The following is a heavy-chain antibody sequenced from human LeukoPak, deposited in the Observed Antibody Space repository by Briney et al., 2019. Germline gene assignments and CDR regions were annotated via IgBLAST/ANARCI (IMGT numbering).Heavy chain of an antibody. CDR1: GASIRSGDYY. J-gene: IGHJ3*02. CDR3: ARDCSGGSCYGAFDI. Sequence: SQTLSLTCTVSGASIRSGDYYWSWIRQPPGKGLEWIGYIYDSGSTHYNPSLKSRITISVDTSENRFSLKLSSVTATDTAVYYCARDCSGGSCYGAFDIRGQGTMVTVSS. D-gene: IGHD2-15*01. V-gene: IGHV4-30-4*01. CDR2: IYDSGST.